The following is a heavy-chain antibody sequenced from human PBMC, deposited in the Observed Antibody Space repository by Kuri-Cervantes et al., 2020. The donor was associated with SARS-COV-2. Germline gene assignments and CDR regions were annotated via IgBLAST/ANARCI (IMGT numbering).Heavy chain of an antibody. Sequence: GESLKISCAASGFTFSGSAMHWVRQAPGKGLEWVAAISYDGSNKYYADSVKGRFTISRDNSKNTLYLQMNSLRAEDTAVYYCAKDAGDKGMDVWGQGTTVTVSS. CDR2: ISYDGSNK. J-gene: IGHJ6*02. CDR3: AKDAGDKGMDV. CDR1: GFTFSGSA. V-gene: IGHV3-30*04.